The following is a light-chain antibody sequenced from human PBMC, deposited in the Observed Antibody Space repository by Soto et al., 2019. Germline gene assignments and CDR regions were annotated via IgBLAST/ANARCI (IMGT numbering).Light chain of an antibody. CDR1: QSVLYSSNNKNY. V-gene: IGKV4-1*01. CDR2: WAS. J-gene: IGKJ1*01. CDR3: QQYYSTPAWT. Sequence: DIVMTQSPDSLAVSLGERATINCKSSQSVLYSSNNKNYLAWYQQKPGQPPKLHIYWASTRESGVPDRFSGSRSGTDFTLTISSLQAEDVAVYYCQQYYSTPAWTFGQGTKVEIK.